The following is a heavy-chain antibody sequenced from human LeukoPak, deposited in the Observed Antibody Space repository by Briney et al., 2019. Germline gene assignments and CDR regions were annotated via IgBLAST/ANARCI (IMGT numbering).Heavy chain of an antibody. J-gene: IGHJ4*02. Sequence: SETLSLTCAVYGGSFSGYYWSWLRQPPGKGLEWVGEINHSGSTNYNPSLKSRVTISVDTSKNQFSLKLSSVTAADTAVYYCARRIAARPGARYFDYWGQGTLVTVSS. CDR1: GGSFSGYY. D-gene: IGHD6-6*01. V-gene: IGHV4-34*01. CDR2: INHSGST. CDR3: ARRIAARPGARYFDY.